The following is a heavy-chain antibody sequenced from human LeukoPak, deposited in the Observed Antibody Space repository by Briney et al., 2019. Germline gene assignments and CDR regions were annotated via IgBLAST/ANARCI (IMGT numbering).Heavy chain of an antibody. CDR2: ISWNSGSI. D-gene: IGHD3-10*01. CDR1: GFTFDDYA. J-gene: IGHJ4*02. CDR3: AKAMGRWFGVRDFDY. Sequence: LGGSLRLSCAASGFTFDDYAMHWVRQAPGKGLEWVSGISWNSGSIGYADSVKGRFTISRDNAKNSLYLQMNSLRAEDTALYYCAKAMGRWFGVRDFDYWGQGTLVTVSS. V-gene: IGHV3-9*01.